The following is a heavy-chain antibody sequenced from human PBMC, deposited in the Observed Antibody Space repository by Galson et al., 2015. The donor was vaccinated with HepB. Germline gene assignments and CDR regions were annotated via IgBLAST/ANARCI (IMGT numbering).Heavy chain of an antibody. J-gene: IGHJ4*02. CDR3: ARGYISLYSGLGY. V-gene: IGHV1-18*01. CDR2: ISVYNDNT. CDR1: GYTFSNYG. Sequence: SVKVSCKVSGYTFSNYGISWVRQAPGQGLEWMGWISVYNDNTNYAQKLQGRVVMTTGTSTNTIYMELRSLRFDDTAVYYCARGYISLYSGLGYWGQGTLVTVSS. D-gene: IGHD3-16*01.